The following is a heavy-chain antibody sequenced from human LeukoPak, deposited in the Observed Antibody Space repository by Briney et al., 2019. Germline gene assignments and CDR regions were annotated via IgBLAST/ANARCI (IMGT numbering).Heavy chain of an antibody. CDR2: IYSGGST. D-gene: IGHD1-26*01. CDR3: ARDENGGSFD. J-gene: IGHJ4*02. V-gene: IGHV3-53*01. Sequence: PGGSLRLSCAASGFTVSSNHMGWVRQAPGKGLEWVSVIYSGGSTYNADSVKGRFSISRDNSKNTLYLQMNSLRAEDTAVYYCARDENGGSFDWGQGTLVTVSS. CDR1: GFTVSSNH.